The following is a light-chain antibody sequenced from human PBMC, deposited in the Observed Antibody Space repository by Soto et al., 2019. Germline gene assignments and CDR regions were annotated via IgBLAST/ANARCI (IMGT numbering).Light chain of an antibody. CDR1: QSISNSY. Sequence: EIVLTQSPAALSLSPGERATLCCGASQSISNSYLAWYQQKPGLAPRLLIYDASDRATGIPARFTGSGSGTDFTLTISSLEPEDSAVYYCQHRSNWPGTFGQGTKVDIK. V-gene: IGKV3D-20*02. J-gene: IGKJ1*01. CDR3: QHRSNWPGT. CDR2: DAS.